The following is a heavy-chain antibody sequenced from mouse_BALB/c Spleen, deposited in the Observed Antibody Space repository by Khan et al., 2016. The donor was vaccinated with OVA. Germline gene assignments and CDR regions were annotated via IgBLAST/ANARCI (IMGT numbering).Heavy chain of an antibody. V-gene: IGHV1-7*01. CDR3: ATSGHYGGNYYVGMDY. Sequence: QVQLQQSGAELAKPGASVKMSCKASGYTFTTYWMHWIKQKPGQGLEWIGYINPNTGYNKCDQKFKDKATLTADKSSSTAYMQLRSLTSEDSAAYYCATSGHYGGNYYVGMDYWGQGTSVTVSS. J-gene: IGHJ4*01. D-gene: IGHD1-1*01. CDR1: GYTFTTYW. CDR2: INPNTGYN.